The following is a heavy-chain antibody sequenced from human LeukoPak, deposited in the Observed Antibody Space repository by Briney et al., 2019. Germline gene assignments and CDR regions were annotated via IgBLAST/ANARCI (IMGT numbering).Heavy chain of an antibody. J-gene: IGHJ4*02. D-gene: IGHD6-13*01. CDR3: ARGGETAAGISSFFDY. CDR1: GGTFSSYA. V-gene: IGHV1-69*04. Sequence: SVKVSCKASGGTFSSYAISWVRRAPGQGLEWMGRIIPILGIANYGQKFQGRVTITADKSTGTAYMELSGLKSEDTAVYYCARGGETAAGISSFFDYWGQGTLVTVSS. CDR2: IIPILGIA.